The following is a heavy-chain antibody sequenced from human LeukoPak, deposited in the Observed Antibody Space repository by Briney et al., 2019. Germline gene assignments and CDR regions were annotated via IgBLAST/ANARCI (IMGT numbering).Heavy chain of an antibody. CDR3: ASDVWFGELFDY. Sequence: GGSLSLSCAASGFTFSSYEMNWVRQAPGKGLEWVSYISRSGSTIYYADSVKGRFTISRDNAKNSLYLQMNSLRAEDTAVYYCASDVWFGELFDYWGQGTLVTVSS. D-gene: IGHD3-10*01. V-gene: IGHV3-48*03. CDR2: ISRSGSTI. CDR1: GFTFSSYE. J-gene: IGHJ4*02.